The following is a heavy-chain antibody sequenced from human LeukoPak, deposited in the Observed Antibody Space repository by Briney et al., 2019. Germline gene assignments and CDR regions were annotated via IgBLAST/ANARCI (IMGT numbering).Heavy chain of an antibody. CDR3: ARALGELSFYYFDY. V-gene: IGHV3-30*04. J-gene: IGHJ4*02. D-gene: IGHD3-16*02. CDR2: ISYDGSNK. CDR1: GFTFSSYA. Sequence: PGGSLRLSCAASGFTFSSYAMHWVRQAPGKGLEWVAVISYDGSNKYYADSVKGRITISRDNSKNTLYLQMNSLRAEDTAVYYCARALGELSFYYFDYWGQGTLVTVSS.